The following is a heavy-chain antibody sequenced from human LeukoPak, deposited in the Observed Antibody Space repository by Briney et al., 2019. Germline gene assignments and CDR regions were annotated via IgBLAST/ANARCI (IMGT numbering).Heavy chain of an antibody. D-gene: IGHD5-18*01. J-gene: IGHJ4*02. Sequence: PSETLSLTCTVSGGSISSSSYYWGWIRQPPGKGLEWIGSIYYSGSTYYNPSLKSRVTISVDTSKNQFSLKLSSVTAADTAVYYCATGRGYGYGGVRDYWGQGTLVTVSS. CDR3: ATGRGYGYGGVRDY. CDR1: GGSISSSSYY. CDR2: IYYSGST. V-gene: IGHV4-39*07.